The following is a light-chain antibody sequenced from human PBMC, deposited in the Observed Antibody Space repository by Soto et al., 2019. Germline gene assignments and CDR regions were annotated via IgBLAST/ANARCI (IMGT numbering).Light chain of an antibody. CDR1: SSDVGGYNY. CDR2: DVT. Sequence: HSALTQPASVSGSPGQSITISCTGTSSDVGGYNYVSWYQQHPGKAPKLMIYDVTNRPSGVSNRFSGSKSGNTASLTISGLQAEDEADYYCCSYTTSSTLPYVFGTGTKVTVL. J-gene: IGLJ1*01. V-gene: IGLV2-14*03. CDR3: CSYTTSSTLPYV.